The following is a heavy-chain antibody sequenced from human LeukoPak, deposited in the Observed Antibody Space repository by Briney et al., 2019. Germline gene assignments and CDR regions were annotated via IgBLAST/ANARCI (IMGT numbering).Heavy chain of an antibody. CDR1: GFTFGDYA. J-gene: IGHJ4*02. CDR3: NLHSSLAARPGGGYYFDY. D-gene: IGHD6-6*01. Sequence: GGSLRLSCTASGFTFGDYAMSWFRQAPGKGLEWVGFIRCKAYGGTTEYAASVKGRFTISRDDFKSIAYQQMNSLKTEDTGVYYGNLHSSLAARPGGGYYFDYWGWGKVVIVS. V-gene: IGHV3-49*03. CDR2: IRCKAYGGTT.